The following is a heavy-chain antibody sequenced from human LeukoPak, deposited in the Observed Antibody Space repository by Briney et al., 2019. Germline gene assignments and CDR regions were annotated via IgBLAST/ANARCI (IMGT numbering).Heavy chain of an antibody. CDR2: ISYDGGGK. D-gene: IGHD5-18*01. CDR3: AKEGTAMVGSYSDY. V-gene: IGHV3-30*18. Sequence: GGSLRLSCAASGFTFSSYGMHWVRQAPGKGLEGVAVISYDGGGKFSADSVKGRFTISRDNSKNTLYLQMSSLRAEDTAVYYCAKEGTAMVGSYSDYWGQGALVTVSS. CDR1: GFTFSSYG. J-gene: IGHJ4*02.